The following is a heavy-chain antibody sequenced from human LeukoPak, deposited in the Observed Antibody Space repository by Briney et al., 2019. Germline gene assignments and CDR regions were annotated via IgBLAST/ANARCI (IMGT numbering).Heavy chain of an antibody. V-gene: IGHV3-48*04. CDR1: GFTFSSYS. Sequence: PGGSLRLSCAASGFTFSSYSVNWVRQAPGKGLAWVAYISSSSSTIYYEDSVKGRFTISRDNAKNSLYLQMNSLRAEDTAVYYCARDYGDQVGHFDYWGQGTLVTVSS. CDR3: ARDYGDQVGHFDY. CDR2: ISSSSSTI. D-gene: IGHD3-10*01. J-gene: IGHJ4*02.